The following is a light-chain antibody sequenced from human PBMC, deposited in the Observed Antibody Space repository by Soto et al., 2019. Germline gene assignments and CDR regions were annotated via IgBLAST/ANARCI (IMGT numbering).Light chain of an antibody. J-gene: IGKJ5*01. CDR2: GAS. CDR3: QQKNNWPSIT. Sequence: EIVMTQSPATLSVSPGERATLSCRASQSVSINLAWYQHKPGQTPRLLIYGASARATGIPARFGGSGSGTEFTLTISSLQSEDLAIYYCQQKNNWPSITFGQGTRLEIK. CDR1: QSVSIN. V-gene: IGKV3D-15*01.